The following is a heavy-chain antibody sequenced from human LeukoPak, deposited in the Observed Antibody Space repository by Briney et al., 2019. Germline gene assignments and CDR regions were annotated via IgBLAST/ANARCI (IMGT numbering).Heavy chain of an antibody. CDR2: IYYSGST. D-gene: IGHD6-19*01. J-gene: IGHJ6*02. CDR3: ARRSSPSWQWLVPGLDYYGMDV. Sequence: PSETLSLTCTVSGGSISSSSYYWGWIRQPPGKGLEWIGSIYYSGSTYYNPSLKSRVTISVDTSKNQFSLKLSSVTAADTAVYYCARRSSPSWQWLVPGLDYYGMDVWGQGTTVTASS. V-gene: IGHV4-39*01. CDR1: GGSISSSSYY.